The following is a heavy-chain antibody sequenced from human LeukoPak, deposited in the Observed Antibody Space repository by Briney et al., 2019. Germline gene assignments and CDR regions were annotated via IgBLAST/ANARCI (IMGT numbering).Heavy chain of an antibody. CDR1: RYTFTNYG. J-gene: IGHJ4*02. CDR3: ARNYYDNSGYYYFDY. CDR2: ISGYNDNT. V-gene: IGHV1-18*01. D-gene: IGHD3-22*01. Sequence: GASVKVSCKASRYTFTNYGISWVRQAPGQGLEWMGWISGYNDNTKCAQKLQGRVTMTTDTSMSTAYMELRSLRSDDTAVYYCARNYYDNSGYYYFDYWGQGTLVTVSS.